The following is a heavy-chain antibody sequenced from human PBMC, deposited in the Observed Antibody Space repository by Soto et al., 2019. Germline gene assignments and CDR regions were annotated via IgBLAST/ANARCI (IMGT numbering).Heavy chain of an antibody. J-gene: IGHJ6*02. CDR1: GGSISSGGYY. CDR3: ARDGGYVWGSYRYKYGMDV. CDR2: IYYSGST. Sequence: SETLSLTCTVSGGSISSGGYYWSWIRQHPGKGLEWIGYIYYSGSTYYNPSLKSRVTISVDTSKNQFSLKLSSVTAADTAVYYCARDGGYVWGSYRYKYGMDVWGQGTTVTVSS. V-gene: IGHV4-31*03. D-gene: IGHD3-16*02.